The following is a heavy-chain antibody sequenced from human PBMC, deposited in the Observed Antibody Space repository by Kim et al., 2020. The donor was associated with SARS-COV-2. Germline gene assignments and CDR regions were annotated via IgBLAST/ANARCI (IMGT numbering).Heavy chain of an antibody. V-gene: IGHV3-23*01. J-gene: IGHJ4*02. CDR1: SFTLGHFA. D-gene: IGHD7-27*01. CDR2: ISDSGDTT. Sequence: GGSLRRSCAASSFTLGHFAMNWVRQAPGKGLEWISSISDSGDTTYYADSVKGRFTISRDNSKNTLFLQMNSLRADDTAMYYCAKDLNLGFDSWGQGTLVT. CDR3: AKDLNLGFDS.